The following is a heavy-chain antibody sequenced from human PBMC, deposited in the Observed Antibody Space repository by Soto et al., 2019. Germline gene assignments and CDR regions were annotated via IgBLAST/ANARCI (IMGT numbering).Heavy chain of an antibody. CDR3: ARVSRSPAQQLVHSWFDP. CDR1: GDSISSSSYY. CDR2: IFYNGDA. Sequence: PSVTLSLTCTIAGDSISSSSYYWGWIRQPPGKGLEWIASIFYNGDAYYNASLKSRVTISADTSRNQFSLELRSVTAADTAVYYCARVSRSPAQQLVHSWFDPWGQGTLVTVSS. J-gene: IGHJ5*02. D-gene: IGHD6-13*01. V-gene: IGHV4-39*07.